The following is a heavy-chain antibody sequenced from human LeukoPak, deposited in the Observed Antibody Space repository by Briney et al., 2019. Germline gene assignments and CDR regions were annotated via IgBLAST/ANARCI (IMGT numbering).Heavy chain of an antibody. CDR2: ISYSGTT. V-gene: IGHV4-39*07. D-gene: IGHD3-3*01. CDR3: ARGPPLYDFWSGYYIEDGGNWFDP. Sequence: PSETLSLTCTVSGGSISMTSYYWGWIRQPPGKGLEWIGSISYSGTTYYNPSLKSRVTMSVDTSKNQFSLKLSSVTAADTAVYYCARGPPLYDFWSGYYIEDGGNWFDPWGQGTLVTVSS. CDR1: GGSISMTSYY. J-gene: IGHJ5*02.